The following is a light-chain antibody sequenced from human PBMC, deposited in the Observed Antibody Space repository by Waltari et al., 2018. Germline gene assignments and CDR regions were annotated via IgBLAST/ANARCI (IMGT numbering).Light chain of an antibody. J-gene: IGLJ3*02. Sequence: QSVLTQPPSASGTPGQRVTISCSGSSSNIGSNTVIWYQQLPGTAPKLPMCRNKQPPSGVPYRFSGSKSGTSASLATSGLQSDDEADYYCAAWDDSVSGVVFGGGTKVTVL. CDR2: RNK. CDR3: AAWDDSVSGVV. CDR1: SSNIGSNT. V-gene: IGLV1-44*01.